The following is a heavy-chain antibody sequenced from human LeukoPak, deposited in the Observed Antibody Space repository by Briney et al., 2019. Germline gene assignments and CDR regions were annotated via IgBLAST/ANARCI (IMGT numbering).Heavy chain of an antibody. V-gene: IGHV4-61*02. Sequence: PSQTLSLTCTVSGGSISSGSYYWRWIRQPAGKGLEWIGRIYTSGSTNYNPSLKSRVTISVDTSKNQFSLKLSSVTAADTAVYYCARDRGDGYNYDPIAYYFDYWGQGTLVTVSS. J-gene: IGHJ4*02. CDR1: GGSISSGSYY. D-gene: IGHD5-24*01. CDR3: ARDRGDGYNYDPIAYYFDY. CDR2: IYTSGST.